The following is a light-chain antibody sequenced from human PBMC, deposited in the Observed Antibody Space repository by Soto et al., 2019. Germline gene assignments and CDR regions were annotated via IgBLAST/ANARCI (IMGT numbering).Light chain of an antibody. J-gene: IGKJ2*01. V-gene: IGKV1-12*01. CDR1: HVISSW. CDR3: QQTNDFPYT. Sequence: DIQMTQSPSSVSASVGDRVTITCRASHVISSWLAWYQQKPGKAPKLLIYAASRLQSGVPSRFSGSQSGADFSLTISSLQPEDVATYYCQQTNDFPYTCGQGTELEIK. CDR2: AAS.